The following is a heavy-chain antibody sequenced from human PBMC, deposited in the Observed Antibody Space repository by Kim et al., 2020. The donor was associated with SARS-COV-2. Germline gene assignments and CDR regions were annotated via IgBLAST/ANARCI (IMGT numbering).Heavy chain of an antibody. J-gene: IGHJ6*02. CDR1: GGSVSSGSYY. Sequence: SETLSLTCTVSGGSVSSGSYYWSWIRQPPGKGLEWIGYIYYSGSTNYNPSLKSRVTISVDTSKNQFPLKLGSVTAADTAVYYCARDLGFSSWLGYYYYGMDVWGQGTTVTVSS. V-gene: IGHV4-61*01. CDR2: IYYSGST. CDR3: ARDLGFSSWLGYYYYGMDV. D-gene: IGHD6-13*01.